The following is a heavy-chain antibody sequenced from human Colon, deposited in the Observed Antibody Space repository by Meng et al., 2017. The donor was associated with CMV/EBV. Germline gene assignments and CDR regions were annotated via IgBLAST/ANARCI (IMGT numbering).Heavy chain of an antibody. J-gene: IGHJ6*02. CDR2: ISSSTGNT. V-gene: IGHV1-18*01. D-gene: IGHD3/OR15-3a*01. CDR3: ARDKVKYGTVYYHYGMDV. Sequence: ASVKVSCKSSGYTFSSYGLSWVRQAPGQGLEWMGWISSSTGNTNYAQKFQGRVIMTTDTSTSTVYMELRSLRSDDTAVYYCARDKVKYGTVYYHYGMDVWGQGTTVTVSS. CDR1: GYTFSSYG.